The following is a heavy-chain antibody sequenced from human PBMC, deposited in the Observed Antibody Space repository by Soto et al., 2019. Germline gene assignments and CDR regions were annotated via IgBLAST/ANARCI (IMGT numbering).Heavy chain of an antibody. V-gene: IGHV3-21*01. CDR1: GFTFSSYS. Sequence: PGGSLRLSCAASGFTFSSYSMNWVRQAPGKGLEWVSSISSSSSYIYYADSVKGRFTISRDNAKNSLYLQMNSLRAEDTAVYYCAREPNSERIQLWYNDYWGQGTLVTVSS. D-gene: IGHD5-18*01. J-gene: IGHJ4*02. CDR3: AREPNSERIQLWYNDY. CDR2: ISSSSSYI.